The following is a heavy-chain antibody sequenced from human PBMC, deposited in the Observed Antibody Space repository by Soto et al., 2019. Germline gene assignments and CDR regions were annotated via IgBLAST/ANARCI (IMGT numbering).Heavy chain of an antibody. CDR1: GFSFSNYA. D-gene: IGHD2-2*01. J-gene: IGHJ6*02. V-gene: IGHV3-64D*06. CDR2: FSSKGGTT. CDR3: VKEMAPAAIGSLYYYYGMDV. Sequence: GSLRLSCSASGFSFSNYAMHWVRQAPGKGLQYVSGFSSKGGTTYYADSVKGRFTISRDNSKNTLYLQMSSLRPEETAAYYCVKEMAPAAIGSLYYYYGMDVWGQGTTVTVSS.